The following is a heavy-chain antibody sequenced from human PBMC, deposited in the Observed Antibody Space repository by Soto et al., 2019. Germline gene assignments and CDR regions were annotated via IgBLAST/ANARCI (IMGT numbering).Heavy chain of an antibody. Sequence: PSETLSLTCTASGGSISSYYWSWIRQPPGKGLEWIGYIYYSGSTNYNPSLKSRVTIPVDTSKNQFSLKLSSVTAADTAVYYCAGEYSSGWRPMDVWGQGTTVTAS. CDR2: IYYSGST. D-gene: IGHD6-19*01. CDR3: AGEYSSGWRPMDV. CDR1: GGSISSYY. J-gene: IGHJ6*02. V-gene: IGHV4-59*12.